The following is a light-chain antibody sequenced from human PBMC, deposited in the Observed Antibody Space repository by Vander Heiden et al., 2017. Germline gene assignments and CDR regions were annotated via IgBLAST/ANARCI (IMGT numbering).Light chain of an antibody. V-gene: IGLV2-14*01. CDR3: SSYTTSSTPHV. J-gene: IGLJ1*01. Sequence: QSALTQPASVSGSPGQSTSISCTGTNSDVGGYNYVSWYQQPPGKAPKLMMYEVSNRPSGVSNRFSGSKSGNTASLTISGLQAEDEADYFCSSYTTSSTPHVFGTGTKVTVL. CDR1: NSDVGGYNY. CDR2: EVS.